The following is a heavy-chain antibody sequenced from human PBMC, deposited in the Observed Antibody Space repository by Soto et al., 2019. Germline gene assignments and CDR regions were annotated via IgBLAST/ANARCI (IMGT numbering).Heavy chain of an antibody. CDR1: GFTFSSYG. V-gene: IGHV3-30*18. Sequence: LRLSCAASGFTFSSYGMHWVRQAPGKGLEWVAVISYDGSNKYYADSVKGRFTISRDNSKNTLYLQMNSLRAEDTAVYYCAKDRNSGLDYWGQGTLVTVSS. CDR2: ISYDGSNK. J-gene: IGHJ4*02. CDR3: AKDRNSGLDY. D-gene: IGHD6-13*01.